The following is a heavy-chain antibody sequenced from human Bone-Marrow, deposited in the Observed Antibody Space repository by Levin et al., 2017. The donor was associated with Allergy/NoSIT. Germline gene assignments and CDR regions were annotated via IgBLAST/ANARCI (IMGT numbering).Heavy chain of an antibody. D-gene: IGHD2-2*01. Sequence: GASVKVSCKASGGTFSSYVISWVRQAPGQGLEWMGRIIPMLGTANYAQKFQGRATITADKSTSTAHMELSSLRSEDTAVYYCARGPEGYCTSTTCYDYFDYWGQGTLVTVSS. CDR1: GGTFSSYV. CDR3: ARGPEGYCTSTTCYDYFDY. J-gene: IGHJ4*02. CDR2: IIPMLGTA. V-gene: IGHV1-69*04.